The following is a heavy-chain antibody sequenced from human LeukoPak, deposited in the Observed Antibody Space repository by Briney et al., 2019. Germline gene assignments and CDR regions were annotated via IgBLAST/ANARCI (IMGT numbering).Heavy chain of an antibody. D-gene: IGHD6-25*01. J-gene: IGHJ4*02. CDR1: GGSISSYY. V-gene: IGHV4-4*07. CDR3: ARERLPGIAAAGFDY. Sequence: SETLSLTCTVSGGSISSYYWSWIRQPAGKGLEWIGRIYTSGSTNYNPSLKSRVTMSVDTSKNQFSLKLSSVTAADTAVYYCARERLPGIAAAGFDYWGQGTLVTVSS. CDR2: IYTSGST.